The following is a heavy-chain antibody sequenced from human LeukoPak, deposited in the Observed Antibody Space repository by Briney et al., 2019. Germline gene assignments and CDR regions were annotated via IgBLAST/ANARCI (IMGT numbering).Heavy chain of an antibody. V-gene: IGHV3-23*01. D-gene: IGHD2-2*01. CDR1: GVTFSSDA. CDR2: ISGSGGST. J-gene: IGHJ4*02. Sequence: GGSLRLSCAASGVTFSSDAMSWGREAPGKGLEWVSAISGSGGSTYYADSVKGRFTISRDNSKNTLYLQMNSLRAEDTAVYHCVYAALDYWGQGTLVTVSS. CDR3: VYAALDY.